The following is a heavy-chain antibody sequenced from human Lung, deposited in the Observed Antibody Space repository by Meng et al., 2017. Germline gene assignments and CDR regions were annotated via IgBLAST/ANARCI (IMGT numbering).Heavy chain of an antibody. CDR1: GYTFIRHG. CDR2: ISVHNGNT. D-gene: IGHD6-13*01. V-gene: IGHV1-18*01. CDR3: ARDLKPEGIATEYLDY. Sequence: QVQVVQSGAEVRNPGASVKGYCKTSGYTFIRHGITWVRQAPGQGLEWMGWISVHNGNTNYAEKFQGRVTMTTDTSTNTAYMELRSLTSDDTAVFYCARDLKPEGIATEYLDYWGQGTLVTVSS. J-gene: IGHJ4*02.